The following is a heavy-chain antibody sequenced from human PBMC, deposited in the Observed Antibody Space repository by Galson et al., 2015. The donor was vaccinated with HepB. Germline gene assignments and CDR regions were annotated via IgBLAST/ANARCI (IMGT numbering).Heavy chain of an antibody. V-gene: IGHV1-18*04. D-gene: IGHD4-17*01. J-gene: IGHJ4*02. CDR2: ISVYNGTT. CDR3: ARVRFYGDGGVCDY. Sequence: SVKVSCKAYGYIFLTSDMSWVRQAPGQGLEWMGWISVYNGTTDYAQKLQDRVTMTTDTSTNTAYMELRSLRSADTAVYFCARVRFYGDGGVCDYWGQGTLVTVSS. CDR1: GYIFLTSD.